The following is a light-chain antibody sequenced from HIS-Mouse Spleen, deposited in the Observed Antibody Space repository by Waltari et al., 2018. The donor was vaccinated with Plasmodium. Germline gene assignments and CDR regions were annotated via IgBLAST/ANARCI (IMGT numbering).Light chain of an antibody. Sequence: QSALTQPRSVSGSPGLSVTISCPGTSSDVGGYNYVSWYQQHPGKAPKLMIYDVSKRPSVVPDRFSGSKSGNTASLTISGLQAEDEADYYCCSYAGSYTWVFGGGTKLTVL. V-gene: IGLV2-11*01. CDR2: DVS. CDR3: CSYAGSYTWV. J-gene: IGLJ3*02. CDR1: SSDVGGYNY.